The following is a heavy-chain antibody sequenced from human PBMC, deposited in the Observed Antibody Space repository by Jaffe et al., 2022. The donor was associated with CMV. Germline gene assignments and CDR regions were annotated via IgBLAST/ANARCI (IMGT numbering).Heavy chain of an antibody. CDR1: GFTFDDYT. Sequence: EVQLVESGGVVVQPGGSLRLSCAASGFTFDDYTMHWVRQAPGKGLEWVSLISWDGGSTYYADSVKGRFTISRDNSKNSLYLQMNSLRTEDTALYYCAKEGTGYGDYAVFDYWGQGTLVTVSS. CDR3: AKEGTGYGDYAVFDY. V-gene: IGHV3-43*01. D-gene: IGHD4-17*01. J-gene: IGHJ4*02. CDR2: ISWDGGST.